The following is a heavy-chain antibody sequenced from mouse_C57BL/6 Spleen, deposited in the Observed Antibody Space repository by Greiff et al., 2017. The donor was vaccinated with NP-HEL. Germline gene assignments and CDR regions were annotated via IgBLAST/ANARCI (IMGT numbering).Heavy chain of an antibody. D-gene: IGHD2-4*01. J-gene: IGHJ3*01. CDR3: ASIYYDYDVDAWFAY. Sequence: EVMLVESEGGLVQPGSSMKLSCTASGFTFSDYYMAWVRQVPEKGLEWVANINYDGSSTYYLDSLKSRFIISRDNAKNILYLQMSSLKSEDTATYYCASIYYDYDVDAWFAYWGQGTLVTGSA. V-gene: IGHV5-16*01. CDR2: INYDGSST. CDR1: GFTFSDYY.